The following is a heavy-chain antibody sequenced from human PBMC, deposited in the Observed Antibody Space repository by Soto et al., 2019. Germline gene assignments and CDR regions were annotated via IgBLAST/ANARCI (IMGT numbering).Heavy chain of an antibody. J-gene: IGHJ4*02. CDR1: GYTFTHYF. D-gene: IGHD3-10*01. Sequence: QVRLVQSGPEVRRPGASVTVSCKASGYTFTHYFIHWVRRAPGQGLEWMGYINPKSGDTHYSQTFRGRVSMTVDTSTDTASVGLSSLKSDDTAVYFCARVPGHKNSRGDFWGQGTPTTVSS. CDR2: INPKSGDT. CDR3: ARVPGHKNSRGDF. V-gene: IGHV1-2*02.